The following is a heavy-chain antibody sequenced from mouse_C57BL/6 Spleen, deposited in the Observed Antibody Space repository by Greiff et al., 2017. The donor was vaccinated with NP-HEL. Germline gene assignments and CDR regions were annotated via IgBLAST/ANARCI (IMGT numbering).Heavy chain of an antibody. CDR1: GFTFTDYY. CDR2: IRHKANGYTS. Sequence: EVMLVESGGGLVQPGGSLSLSCAASGFTFTDYYMGWVSQPPGKALEWLGFIRHKANGYTSEYSASVKGRFTISIDKSKSILYLQMNALRAANRDTYVYARVAPDYYDSSHWYFDVWGTGTTVTVSS. V-gene: IGHV7-3*01. J-gene: IGHJ1*03. CDR3: ARVAPDYYDSSHWYFDV. D-gene: IGHD1-1*01.